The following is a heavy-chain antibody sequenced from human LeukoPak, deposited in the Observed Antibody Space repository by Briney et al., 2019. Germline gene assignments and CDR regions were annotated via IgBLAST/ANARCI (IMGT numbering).Heavy chain of an antibody. D-gene: IGHD3-22*01. CDR2: IYYSGST. J-gene: IGHJ4*02. CDR1: GGSISSYY. CDR3: ARDASGSYDY. V-gene: IGHV4-59*01. Sequence: SETLSLTCTVSGGSISSYYWSWIRQPPGKGLEWIGYIYYSGSTNYNPSLKSRVTISVDTSKNQFSLRLSSVTAADTAVYYCARDASGSYDYWGQGTLVTVSS.